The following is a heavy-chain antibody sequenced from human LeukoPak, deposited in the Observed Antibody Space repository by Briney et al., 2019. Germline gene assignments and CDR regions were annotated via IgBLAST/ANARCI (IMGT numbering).Heavy chain of an antibody. CDR3: ARLMFIAAGNWYFDL. J-gene: IGHJ2*01. Sequence: PGGSLRLSCAASGFTFSTFGMIWVRQAPGNGLEWISSISSGSYIYYADAVKARFTISRDNARNSLYLQMNSLRADDTALYYCARLMFIAAGNWYFDLWGRGTLVTVSS. V-gene: IGHV3-21*01. CDR2: ISSGSYI. CDR1: GFTFSTFG. D-gene: IGHD6-6*01.